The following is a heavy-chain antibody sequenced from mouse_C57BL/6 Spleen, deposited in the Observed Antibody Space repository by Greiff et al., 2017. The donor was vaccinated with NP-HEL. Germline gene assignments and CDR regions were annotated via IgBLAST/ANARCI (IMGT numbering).Heavy chain of an antibody. V-gene: IGHV1-82*01. Sequence: QVHVKQSGPELVKPGASVKISCKASGYAFSSSWMNWVKQRPGKGLEWIGRIYPGDGDTNYNGKFKGKATLTADKSSSTAYMQLSSLTSEDSAVYFCARQGYGRDYYAMDYWGQGTSVTVSS. CDR1: GYAFSSSW. D-gene: IGHD1-1*01. CDR2: IYPGDGDT. J-gene: IGHJ4*01. CDR3: ARQGYGRDYYAMDY.